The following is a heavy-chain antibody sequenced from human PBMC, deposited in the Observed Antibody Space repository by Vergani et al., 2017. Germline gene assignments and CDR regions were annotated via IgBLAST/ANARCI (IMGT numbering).Heavy chain of an antibody. D-gene: IGHD3-3*01. CDR1: GGTFSSYA. Sequence: VQLVQSGAEVKKPGSSVKVSCKASGGTFSSYAISWVRQAPGQGLEWMGGIIPIFGTANYAQKFQGRVTITADESTSTAYMELSSLRSEDTAVYYCARALYYDFWSGSDRYYYYMDVWGKGTTVTVSS. J-gene: IGHJ6*03. CDR3: ARALYYDFWSGSDRYYYYMDV. V-gene: IGHV1-69*01. CDR2: IIPIFGTA.